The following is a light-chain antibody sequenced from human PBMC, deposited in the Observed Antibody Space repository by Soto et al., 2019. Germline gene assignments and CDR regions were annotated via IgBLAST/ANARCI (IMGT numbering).Light chain of an antibody. J-gene: IGLJ1*01. CDR3: GTWDGTLSAGV. CDR2: EDN. V-gene: IGLV1-51*01. Sequence: QSVLRRLPSVCTARGQKVTNSCTGSSSNIGNNYVSWYQQLPGAAPKLLTYEDNKRASGIPARFSGSKSGTSATLGITGLQTGDEADYYCGTWDGTLSAGVFGRGPTVTVL. CDR1: SSNIGNNY.